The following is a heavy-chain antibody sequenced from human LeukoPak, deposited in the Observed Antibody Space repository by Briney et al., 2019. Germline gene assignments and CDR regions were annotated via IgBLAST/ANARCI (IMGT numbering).Heavy chain of an antibody. V-gene: IGHV3-53*01. CDR1: GGSFSGYY. CDR3: AGSSGWYSWIGWYFDL. J-gene: IGHJ2*01. CDR2: IYSGGST. D-gene: IGHD6-19*01. Sequence: ETLSLTCAVYGGSFSGYYWSWIRQPPGKGLEWVSVIYSGGSTYYADSVKGRFTISRDNSKNTLYLQMNSLRAEDTAVYYCAGSSGWYSWIGWYFDLWGRGTLVTVSS.